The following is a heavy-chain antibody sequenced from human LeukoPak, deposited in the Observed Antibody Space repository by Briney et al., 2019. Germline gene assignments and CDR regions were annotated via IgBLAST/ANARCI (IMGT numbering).Heavy chain of an antibody. D-gene: IGHD3-22*01. CDR3: ARVVSAYYYDSSGYGAFDI. Sequence: SEILSLTCTVSGGSISSHYWSWIRQPPGKGLEWIGYIYYSGSTNYNPSLKSRVTISVDTSKNQFSLKLSSVTAADTAVYYCARVVSAYYYDSSGYGAFDIWGQGTMVTVSS. V-gene: IGHV4-59*11. CDR2: IYYSGST. J-gene: IGHJ3*02. CDR1: GGSISSHY.